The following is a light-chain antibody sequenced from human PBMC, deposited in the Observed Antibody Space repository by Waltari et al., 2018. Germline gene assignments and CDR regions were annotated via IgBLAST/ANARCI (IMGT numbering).Light chain of an antibody. CDR3: SSYTSSSALYV. J-gene: IGLJ1*01. CDR2: DVS. Sequence: QSALTQPASVSGSPGQSITISCTGTSSDVGGYNYVSWYQQYPGKAPKLMIYDVSNRPSGVSKRFSGSKSGNTASLTISGLQAEDEADYYCSSYTSSSALYVFGTGTTVTVL. CDR1: SSDVGGYNY. V-gene: IGLV2-14*01.